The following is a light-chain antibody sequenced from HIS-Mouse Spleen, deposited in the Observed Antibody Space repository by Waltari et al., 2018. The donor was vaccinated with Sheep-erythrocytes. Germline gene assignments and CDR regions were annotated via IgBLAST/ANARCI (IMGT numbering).Light chain of an antibody. Sequence: QSALTQPRSVSGSPGQSVTIPCTGTSSDVGGYNYVSWYQQHPGKAPKLMIYDVSKRPSGVPDRFSGSKSGNTASLTISGLQAEDEADDYCCSYAGSYNHVFATGTKVTVL. CDR2: DVS. V-gene: IGLV2-11*01. CDR3: CSYAGSYNHV. CDR1: SSDVGGYNY. J-gene: IGLJ1*01.